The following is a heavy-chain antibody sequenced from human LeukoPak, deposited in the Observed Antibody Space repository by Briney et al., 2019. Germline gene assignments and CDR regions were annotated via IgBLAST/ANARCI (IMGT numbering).Heavy chain of an antibody. Sequence: PSETLSHTCTVSGGSISSGSYYWSWIRQPAGKGLEWIGRIYTSGSTNYNPSLKSRVTISVDTSKNQFSLKLSSVTAADTAVYYCARGYYCSGGSCYDDHRFDPWGQGTLVTVSS. CDR3: ARGYYCSGGSCYDDHRFDP. J-gene: IGHJ5*02. CDR1: GGSISSGSYY. V-gene: IGHV4-61*02. CDR2: IYTSGST. D-gene: IGHD2-15*01.